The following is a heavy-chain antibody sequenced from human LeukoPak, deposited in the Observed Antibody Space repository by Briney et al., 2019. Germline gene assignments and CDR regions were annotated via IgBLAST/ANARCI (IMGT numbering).Heavy chain of an antibody. V-gene: IGHV4-39*07. CDR2: IYYSGST. CDR3: ARDDGQKYGWFDP. J-gene: IGHJ5*02. CDR1: GGSISTTNNY. D-gene: IGHD2/OR15-2a*01. Sequence: KPSETLSLTCTVSGGSISTTNNYWAWIRQPPGKGLEWIGNIYYSGSTYYNPSLKSRVTISVDTSKNQFSLKLSSVTAADTAVYYCARDDGQKYGWFDPWGPGTLVTVSS.